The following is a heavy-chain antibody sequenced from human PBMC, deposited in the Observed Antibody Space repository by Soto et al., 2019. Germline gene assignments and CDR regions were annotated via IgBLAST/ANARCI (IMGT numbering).Heavy chain of an antibody. J-gene: IGHJ4*02. V-gene: IGHV4-38-2*01. CDR1: GYSISSGYY. CDR3: ARVLDDYVETDY. Sequence: KTSETLSLTCAVSGYSISSGYYWGWIRQPPGRGLEWIGSIYHSGSTYYNPSLKSRVTISVDTSKNQFSLKLSSVTAADPAVYYGARVLDDYVETDYWGQGTLVTVSS. D-gene: IGHD3-16*01. CDR2: IYHSGST.